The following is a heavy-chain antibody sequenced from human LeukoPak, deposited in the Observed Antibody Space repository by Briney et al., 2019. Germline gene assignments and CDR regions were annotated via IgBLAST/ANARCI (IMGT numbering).Heavy chain of an antibody. Sequence: SGGSLRLSCAASGFTFSSYWMSWVRQAPGKGLEWVANIKQDGSEKYYVDSVKGRFTISRDNAKNSLYLQMNSLRAEDTGVYYCARSLSIGYCSRTSCYSYYGMDVWGQGTTVTVSS. D-gene: IGHD2-2*01. J-gene: IGHJ6*02. CDR1: GFTFSSYW. CDR2: IKQDGSEK. CDR3: ARSLSIGYCSRTSCYSYYGMDV. V-gene: IGHV3-7*01.